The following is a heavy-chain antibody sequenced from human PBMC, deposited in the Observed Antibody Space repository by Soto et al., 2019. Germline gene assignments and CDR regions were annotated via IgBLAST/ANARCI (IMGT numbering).Heavy chain of an antibody. CDR3: ARDLDYYDSSGYSFDY. D-gene: IGHD3-22*01. J-gene: IGHJ4*02. V-gene: IGHV5-51*01. CDR2: IYPGDSDT. CDR1: GYSFTNYW. Sequence: PGESLKISCKGSGYSFTNYWIAWVRQMPGKGLEWMGIIYPGDSDTRYSPSFQGQVTISADKSISTAYLQWSSLRAEDTAVYYCARDLDYYDSSGYSFDYWGQGTLVTVSS.